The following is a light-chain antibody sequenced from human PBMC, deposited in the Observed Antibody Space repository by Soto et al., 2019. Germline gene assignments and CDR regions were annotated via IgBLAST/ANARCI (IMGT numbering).Light chain of an antibody. Sequence: GDRVTITCRASQGISDYLAWYQQKPGNVPKLLIYAASTLQSGVPSRFSGSGSGTDFTLTIISLQPEDVATYYCQKYDSVPLTFGGGTNVEIK. CDR3: QKYDSVPLT. CDR2: AAS. J-gene: IGKJ4*01. V-gene: IGKV1-27*01. CDR1: QGISDY.